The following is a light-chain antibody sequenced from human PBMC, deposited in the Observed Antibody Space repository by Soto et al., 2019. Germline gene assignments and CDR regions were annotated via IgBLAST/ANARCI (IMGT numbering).Light chain of an antibody. CDR1: NTDIGTYNY. CDR2: DVN. Sequence: ALTQPRSVSGSPGQSVTISCTGTNTDIGTYNYVSWYQQHPGKAPKLMIYDVNKRPSGVPDRFSGSKSGNTASLTISGLQVEDEADYYCCSYAGRYIYVFGTGTKVTLL. CDR3: CSYAGRYIYV. J-gene: IGLJ1*01. V-gene: IGLV2-11*01.